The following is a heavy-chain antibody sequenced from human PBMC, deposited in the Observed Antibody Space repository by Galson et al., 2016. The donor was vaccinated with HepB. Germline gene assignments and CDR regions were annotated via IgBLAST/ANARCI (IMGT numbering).Heavy chain of an antibody. V-gene: IGHV3-33*01. D-gene: IGHD5-12*01. J-gene: IGHJ6*02. CDR3: ARGRWIMDV. CDR2: IYDDGSNT. CDR1: GFTFSTFG. Sequence: SLRLSCAASGFTFSTFGMHWVRQAPGKGLEWVALIYDDGSNTYYADSVKGRFTISRDNSYNTLYLQMNSLRAEDTAVYYCARGRWIMDVWGQGTTVTVSS.